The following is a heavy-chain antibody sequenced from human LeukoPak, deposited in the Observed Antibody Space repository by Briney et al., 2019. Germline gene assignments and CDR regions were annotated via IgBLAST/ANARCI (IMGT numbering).Heavy chain of an antibody. CDR2: IWYDGSNK. D-gene: IGHD1-26*01. CDR3: ARELPPLVKYYFDY. CDR1: GFTFSSYD. V-gene: IGHV3-33*01. Sequence: GGSLRLSCAASGFTFSSYDMHWVRQAPGKGLEWVAFIWYDGSNKYYADSVKGRFTISRDNSKNTLYLQMNSLRAEDTAVYYCARELPPLVKYYFDYWGQGTLVTVSS. J-gene: IGHJ4*02.